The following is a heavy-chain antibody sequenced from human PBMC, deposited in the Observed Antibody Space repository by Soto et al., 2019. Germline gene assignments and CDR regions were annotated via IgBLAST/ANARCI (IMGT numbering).Heavy chain of an antibody. Sequence: PSETLSLTCTVSGGSISSYYWSWIRQPPGKGLEWIGYIYYSGSTNYNPSLKSRVTILVDTSKNQFSLKLSSVTAADTAVYYCARGNIAAALVYWGQGTLVTVSS. CDR2: IYYSGST. J-gene: IGHJ4*02. CDR1: GGSISSYY. V-gene: IGHV4-59*08. D-gene: IGHD6-13*01. CDR3: ARGNIAAALVY.